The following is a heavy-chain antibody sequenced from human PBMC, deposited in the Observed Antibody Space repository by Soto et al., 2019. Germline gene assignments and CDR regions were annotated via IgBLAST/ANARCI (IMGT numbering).Heavy chain of an antibody. V-gene: IGHV3-30-3*01. D-gene: IGHD6-19*01. CDR1: GFTFNYYP. CDR3: ARLPGALVAVLFIYPLDGRVTLSDVDV. CDR2: ISFDGSNK. Sequence: ELVESGGGVVQPGESLRLSCAASGFTFNYYPMHWVRQTPGKGLEWVAVISFDGSNKYYADSVKGRFTISRDNSKNMLYLQMNSVRPEAAAVYYCARLPGALVAVLFIYPLDGRVTLSDVDVWGQGTTVSVSS. J-gene: IGHJ6*02.